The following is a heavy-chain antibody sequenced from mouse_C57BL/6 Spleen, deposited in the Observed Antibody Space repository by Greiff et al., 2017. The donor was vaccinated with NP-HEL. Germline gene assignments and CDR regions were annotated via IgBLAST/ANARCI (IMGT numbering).Heavy chain of an antibody. CDR3: ARYDGYYPYYYAMDY. D-gene: IGHD2-3*01. V-gene: IGHV5-16*01. Sequence: EVKLMESEGGLVQPGSSMKLSCTASGFTFSDYYMAWVRQVPEKGLEWVANINYDGSSTYYLDSLKSRFIISRDNAKNILYLQMSSLKSEDTATYYCARYDGYYPYYYAMDYWGQGTSVTVSS. CDR1: GFTFSDYY. CDR2: INYDGSST. J-gene: IGHJ4*01.